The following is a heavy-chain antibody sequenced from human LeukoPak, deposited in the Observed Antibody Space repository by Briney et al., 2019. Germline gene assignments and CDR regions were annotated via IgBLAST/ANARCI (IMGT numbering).Heavy chain of an antibody. CDR1: GFTFSDYY. J-gene: IGHJ3*02. D-gene: IGHD3-10*01. V-gene: IGHV3-11*05. CDR3: ARVTGYNDAFDI. Sequence: GGSLRLSCAASGFTFSDYYMSWIRQAPGKGLEWVSYISSSSSYTNYADSVKGRFTISRGNAKNSLYLQMNSLRAEDTAVYYCARVTGYNDAFDIWGQGTMVTVSS. CDR2: ISSSSSYT.